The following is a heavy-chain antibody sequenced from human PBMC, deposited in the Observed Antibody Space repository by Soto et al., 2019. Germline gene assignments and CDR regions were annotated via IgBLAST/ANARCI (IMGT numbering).Heavy chain of an antibody. J-gene: IGHJ5*02. D-gene: IGHD2-2*01. CDR2: IYYSGST. Sequence: QVQLQESGPGLVKPSQTLSLTCTVSGGSISSGGYYWSWIRQHPGKGLEWIGYIYYSGSTYYNPYLKSRVTISVDTSKTQFSLKVSSVTAADTAVYYCARGGIVVVPAPNLRWFDPWGQGTLVTVSS. CDR3: ARGGIVVVPAPNLRWFDP. CDR1: GGSISSGGYY. V-gene: IGHV4-31*03.